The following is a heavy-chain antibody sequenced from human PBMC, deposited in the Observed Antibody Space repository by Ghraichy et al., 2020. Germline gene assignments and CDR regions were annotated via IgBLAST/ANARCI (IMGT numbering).Heavy chain of an antibody. CDR3: ARDSPTTVVTSYFDY. CDR1: GGTFSSDA. J-gene: IGHJ4*02. CDR2: FIPMDGIP. V-gene: IGHV1-69*10. Sequence: SVKVSCKASGGTFSSDAISWVRQAPGQGLEWMGEFIPMDGIPHYAQKFEGRITISADESTTTVYMELTGLTSDDAAVYYCARDSPTTVVTSYFDYWGQGTLVTVSS. D-gene: IGHD4-23*01.